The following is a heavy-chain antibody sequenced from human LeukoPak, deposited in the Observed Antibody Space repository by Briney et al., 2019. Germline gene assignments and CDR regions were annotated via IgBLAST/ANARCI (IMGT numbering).Heavy chain of an antibody. D-gene: IGHD2-15*01. CDR2: IYYSGST. Sequence: SETLSLTCTVSGGSISSYYWIWIRQPPGKGLEWIGYIYYSGSTNYNPSLKSRVTISVDTSKNQFSLKLSSVTAADTAVYYCARQNVAATSFDYWGQGTLVTVSS. J-gene: IGHJ4*02. CDR3: ARQNVAATSFDY. CDR1: GGSISSYY. V-gene: IGHV4-59*08.